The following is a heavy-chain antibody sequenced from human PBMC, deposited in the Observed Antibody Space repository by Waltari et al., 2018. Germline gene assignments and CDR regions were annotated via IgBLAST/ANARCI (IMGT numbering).Heavy chain of an antibody. Sequence: EVQLLESGGGLVQPGGSLRLSCAASGFTFGNYAMSWVRQAPGRWLEWVSVFYSGGTTYYADSVKGRFTISRDNSKNTLYLQMNSLRAEDTAVYYCAKDSSPFLEHRVYYYYYMDVWGKGTTVTVSS. CDR3: AKDSSPFLEHRVYYYYYMDV. CDR1: GFTFGNYA. J-gene: IGHJ6*03. CDR2: FYSGGTT. V-gene: IGHV3-23*03. D-gene: IGHD3-3*01.